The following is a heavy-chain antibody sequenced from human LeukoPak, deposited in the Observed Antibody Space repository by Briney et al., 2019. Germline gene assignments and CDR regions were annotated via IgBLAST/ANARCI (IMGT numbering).Heavy chain of an antibody. D-gene: IGHD1-26*01. CDR2: IYSGGST. CDR3: ARDGSYGFDY. J-gene: IGHJ4*02. CDR1: GVTVSSNY. Sequence: QSGGSLRLSCAASGVTVSSNYMSWVRQAPGKGLEWVSVIYSGGSTYYADSVKGRFTISRDNSKNTLYLQMNSLRAEDTAVYYCARDGSYGFDYWGQGTLVTVSS. V-gene: IGHV3-53*01.